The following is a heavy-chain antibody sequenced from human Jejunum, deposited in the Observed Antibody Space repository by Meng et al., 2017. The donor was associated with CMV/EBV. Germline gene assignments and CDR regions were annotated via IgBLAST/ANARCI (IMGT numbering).Heavy chain of an antibody. V-gene: IGHV1-2*02. CDR3: SSAPGDY. Sequence: NVSCKASGYSFSDYYMNWVRQAPGQGLEWMGWINPKTGGTDYAQKFQGRVTLTRDTSITTVYMELSNLKSDDSAVYYCSSAPGDYWGQGTLVTVSS. CDR2: INPKTGGT. CDR1: GYSFSDYY. D-gene: IGHD1-14*01. J-gene: IGHJ4*02.